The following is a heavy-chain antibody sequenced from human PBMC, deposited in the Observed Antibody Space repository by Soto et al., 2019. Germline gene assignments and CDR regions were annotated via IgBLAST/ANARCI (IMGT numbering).Heavy chain of an antibody. CDR3: ARQGYCSGGSCYPPRGAFDI. CDR2: IYYSGST. CDR1: GGSISSSSYY. Sequence: QLQLQESGPGLVKPSETLSFTCTVSGGSISSSSYYWGWFRQPPGKGRGWIGSIYYSGSTYYNQSLKSRVTISVDTSKNQFSLKLSSVTAADTAVYYCARQGYCSGGSCYPPRGAFDIWGQGTMVTVSS. V-gene: IGHV4-39*01. D-gene: IGHD2-15*01. J-gene: IGHJ3*02.